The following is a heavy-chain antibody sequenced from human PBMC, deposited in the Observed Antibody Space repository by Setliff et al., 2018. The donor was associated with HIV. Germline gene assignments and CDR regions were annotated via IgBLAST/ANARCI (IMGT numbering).Heavy chain of an antibody. CDR1: GFSLSTTGLR. CDR3: ARTYGSASKLDY. D-gene: IGHD3-10*01. V-gene: IGHV2-70*04. J-gene: IGHJ4*02. Sequence: SGPTLVNPTQPLTLTCTFSGFSLSTTGLRVTWIRQPPGKALEWLARIDWEDDKFYSTSLKTRLTISKDTSKNQVFLTMTNMDPVDTATYYCARTYGSASKLDYWGPGTLVTVSS. CDR2: IDWEDDK.